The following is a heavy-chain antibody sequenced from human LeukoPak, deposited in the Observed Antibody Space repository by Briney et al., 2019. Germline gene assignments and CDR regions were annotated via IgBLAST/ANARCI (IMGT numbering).Heavy chain of an antibody. CDR1: GGSISSGSYY. CDR2: IYTSGST. D-gene: IGHD5-18*01. CDR3: ASSTAMVIFDY. J-gene: IGHJ4*02. V-gene: IGHV4-61*02. Sequence: SETLSLTCTVSGGSISSGSYYWSWIRQPAGKGLEWIGRIYTSGSTNYNPSLKSRVTISVDTSKNQFSLKLSSVTAADTAVYYCASSTAMVIFDYWGQGTLVTVSS.